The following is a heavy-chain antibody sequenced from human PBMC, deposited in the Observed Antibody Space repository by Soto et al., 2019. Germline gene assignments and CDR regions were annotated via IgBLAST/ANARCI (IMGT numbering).Heavy chain of an antibody. V-gene: IGHV1-46*01. CDR3: ARPPAA. CDR1: GYTFINYY. D-gene: IGHD6-19*01. Sequence: VASVKGSCKASGYTFINYYIHWVRQAPGHGLEWMAIINPTGGSTNYAQKFQGRLTLTMDTSKNQFSLKLSSVTAADTAVYYCARPPAAWGQGTLVTVSS. CDR2: INPTGGST. J-gene: IGHJ5*02.